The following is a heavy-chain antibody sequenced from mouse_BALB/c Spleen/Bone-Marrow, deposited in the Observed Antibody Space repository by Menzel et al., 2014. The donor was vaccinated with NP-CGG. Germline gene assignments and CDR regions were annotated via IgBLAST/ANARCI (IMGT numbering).Heavy chain of an antibody. D-gene: IGHD2-4*01. CDR3: ARVSYDYFDY. V-gene: IGHV5-4*02. CDR1: GFTFSDYY. Sequence: EVMLVESGGGLVKPGGSLELSCAASGFTFSDYYMYWVRQTPEKRLEWVATISDGGSYTYYPDSVKGRFTISRDNAKNNLYLQMSSLKSEDTAMYYCARVSYDYFDYWGQGTTLTVSS. CDR2: ISDGGSYT. J-gene: IGHJ2*01.